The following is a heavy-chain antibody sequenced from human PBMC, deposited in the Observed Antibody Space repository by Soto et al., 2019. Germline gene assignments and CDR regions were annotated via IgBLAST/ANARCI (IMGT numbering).Heavy chain of an antibody. J-gene: IGHJ4*02. CDR3: AYGGTSFYYFDY. D-gene: IGHD2-15*01. CDR2: NYYSGST. V-gene: IGHV4-59*01. CDR1: GGSISTYY. Sequence: SETLSLTCTVSGGSISTYYWSWIRQPPGKGLEWIGYNYYSGSTNYNPSLKSRVTISVDTSKNQFSLKLSSVTAADTAVYYCAYGGTSFYYFDYWGQGPLLTVS.